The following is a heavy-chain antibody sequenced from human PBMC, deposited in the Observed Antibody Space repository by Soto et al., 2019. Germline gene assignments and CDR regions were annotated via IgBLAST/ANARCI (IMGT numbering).Heavy chain of an antibody. CDR2: IYYSGST. CDR3: ARHKVDDILTGYRDADAFDI. CDR1: GGSISSSSYY. Sequence: SETLSLTCTVSGGSISSSSYYWGWIRQPPGKGLEWIGSIYYSGSTYYNPSLKSRVTISVDTSKNQFSLKLSSVTAADTAVYYCARHKVDDILTGYRDADAFDIWGQGTMVTVSS. J-gene: IGHJ3*02. V-gene: IGHV4-39*01. D-gene: IGHD3-9*01.